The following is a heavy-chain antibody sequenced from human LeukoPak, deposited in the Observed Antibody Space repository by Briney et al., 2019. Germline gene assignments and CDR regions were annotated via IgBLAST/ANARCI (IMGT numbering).Heavy chain of an antibody. CDR2: INPSGGST. V-gene: IGHV1-46*01. J-gene: IGHJ5*02. CDR3: AREGLGYYDFWSGYFYSNWFDP. CDR1: GYTFTSYY. D-gene: IGHD3-3*01. Sequence: GASVKVSCKASGYTFTSYYMHWVRQAPGQGLEGMGIINPSGGSTSYAQKFQGRVTMTRDKSTSTVYMELSSLRSEDTAVYYCAREGLGYYDFWSGYFYSNWFDPWGQGTLVTVSS.